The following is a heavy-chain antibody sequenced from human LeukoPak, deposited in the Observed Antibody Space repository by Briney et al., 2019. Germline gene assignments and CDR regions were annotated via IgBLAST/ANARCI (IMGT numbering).Heavy chain of an antibody. V-gene: IGHV4-34*01. CDR3: ARHDSSSWYSHLAKFDY. J-gene: IGHJ4*02. D-gene: IGHD6-13*01. CDR2: INHSGST. CDR1: GGSFSGYY. Sequence: SETLSLTCAVYGGSFSGYYWSWIRQPPGKGLEWIGEINHSGSTNYNPSLKSRVTISVDTSKNQFSLKLSSVTAADTAVYYCARHDSSSWYSHLAKFDYWGQGTLVTVSS.